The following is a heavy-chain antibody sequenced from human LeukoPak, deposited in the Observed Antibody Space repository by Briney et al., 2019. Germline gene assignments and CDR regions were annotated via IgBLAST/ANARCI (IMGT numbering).Heavy chain of an antibody. D-gene: IGHD4-17*01. CDR2: IIPILGIA. CDR3: ASAYGDYEMDY. CDR1: GGTFSSYA. V-gene: IGHV1-69*04. Sequence: ASVKVSCKASGGTFSSYAISWVRQAPRQGLEWMGRIIPILGIANYAQKFQGRVTITADKSTSTAYMELSSLRSEDTAVYYCASAYGDYEMDYWGQGTLVTVSS. J-gene: IGHJ4*02.